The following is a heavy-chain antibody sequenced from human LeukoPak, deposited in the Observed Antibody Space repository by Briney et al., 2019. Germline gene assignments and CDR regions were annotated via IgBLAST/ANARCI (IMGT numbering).Heavy chain of an antibody. CDR2: IIPIFGTA. CDR1: GGTFSSYA. V-gene: IGHV1-69*13. CDR3: ARDSPITMVRGLMDV. D-gene: IGHD3-10*01. J-gene: IGHJ6*02. Sequence: SVKVSRKASGGTFSSYAISWVRQAPGQGLEWMGGIIPIFGTANYAQKFQGRVTITADESTSTAYMELSSLRSEDTAVYYCARDSPITMVRGLMDVWGQGTTVTVS.